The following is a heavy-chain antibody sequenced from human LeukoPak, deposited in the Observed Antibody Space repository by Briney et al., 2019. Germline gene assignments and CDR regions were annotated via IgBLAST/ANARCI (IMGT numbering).Heavy chain of an antibody. CDR3: ARENYYDSSGYPKYNWFDP. CDR2: IYYIGST. D-gene: IGHD3-22*01. V-gene: IGHV4-31*03. Sequence: SQTLSLTCTVSGGSISSGGYYWSWIRQHPGKGLEWIGYIYYIGSTYYNPSLKSRVTISVDTSKNQFSLKLSSVTAADTAVYYCARENYYDSSGYPKYNWFDPWGQGTLVTVSS. J-gene: IGHJ5*02. CDR1: GGSISSGGYY.